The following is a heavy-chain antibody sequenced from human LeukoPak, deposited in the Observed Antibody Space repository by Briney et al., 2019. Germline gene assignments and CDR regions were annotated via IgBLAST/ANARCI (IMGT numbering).Heavy chain of an antibody. CDR1: GFTFSSYS. J-gene: IGHJ4*02. CDR2: ISSSSSYI. CDR3: ARADESATGVDY. V-gene: IGHV3-21*01. D-gene: IGHD1-26*01. Sequence: PGRSLRLSCAASGFTFSSYSMNWVRQAPGKGLEWVSSISSSSSYIYYADSVKGRFTISRDNAKNSLYLQMNSLRAEDTAVYYCARADESATGVDYWGQGTLVTVSS.